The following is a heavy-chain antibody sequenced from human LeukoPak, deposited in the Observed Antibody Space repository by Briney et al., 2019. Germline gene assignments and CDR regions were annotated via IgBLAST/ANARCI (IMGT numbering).Heavy chain of an antibody. CDR2: ISGSGETT. D-gene: IGHD2-21*01. J-gene: IGHJ4*02. Sequence: GGSLRLSCEASGFTFTMDAMSWVRQAPGKGLEWVSSISGSGETTYNADSVKGRFTMYRDNSKNTLYLQMNSLRVEDSAVYYCANPHAFQYVESWGQGTLVTVSS. CDR1: GFTFTMDA. V-gene: IGHV3-23*01. CDR3: ANPHAFQYVES.